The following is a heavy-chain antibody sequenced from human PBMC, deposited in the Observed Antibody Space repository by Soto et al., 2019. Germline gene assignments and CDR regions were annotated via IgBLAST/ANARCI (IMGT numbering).Heavy chain of an antibody. D-gene: IGHD1-26*01. CDR1: GYTFTSYG. CDR2: ISANNGNT. V-gene: IGHV1-18*01. CDR3: ARAYYPALFDP. Sequence: QVQLVQSGAEVKKPGASVKVSCKASGYTFTSYGISWVRQAPGQGLEWMGWISANNGNTKYAQNFQCKVTMTTATSTSTAYMELRSLRSDDTAVYYCARAYYPALFDPWGQGTLVTVSS. J-gene: IGHJ5*02.